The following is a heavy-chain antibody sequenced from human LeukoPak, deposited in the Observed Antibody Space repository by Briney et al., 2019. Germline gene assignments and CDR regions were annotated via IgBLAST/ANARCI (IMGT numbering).Heavy chain of an antibody. Sequence: GGSLRLSCKASGFTFRDYGFHWVRQAPGKGLEWMALIRKDAGKTYYADSVKGRFSISRDTSKNTLYLQMNSLRTEDTAVYYCARVRLGEISGWYIFDDWGQGTLVTVSS. V-gene: IGHV3-30*02. CDR3: ARVRLGEISGWYIFDD. CDR1: GFTFRDYG. D-gene: IGHD6-19*01. CDR2: IRKDAGKT. J-gene: IGHJ4*02.